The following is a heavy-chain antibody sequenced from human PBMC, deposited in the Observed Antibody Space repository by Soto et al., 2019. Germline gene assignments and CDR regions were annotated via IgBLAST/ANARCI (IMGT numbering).Heavy chain of an antibody. J-gene: IGHJ3*02. V-gene: IGHV1-69*08. CDR1: GGTFSSYT. CDR2: IIPILGIA. Sequence: QVQLVQSGAEVKKPGSSVKVSCKASGGTFSSYTISWVRQAPGQGLEWMGRIIPILGIANYAQKFQGRVTITADKATSTAYMELSSLRSEETAVYYCARDSEGAAFDIWGEGTMVTVSS. CDR3: ARDSEGAAFDI.